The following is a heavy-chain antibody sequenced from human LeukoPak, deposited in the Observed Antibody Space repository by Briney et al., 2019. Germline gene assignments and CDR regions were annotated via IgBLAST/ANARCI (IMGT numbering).Heavy chain of an antibody. CDR1: GFTFSSYG. Sequence: GGSLRPSCAASGFTFSSYGMHWVRQAPGKGLEWVAVIWYDGSNKYYADSVKGRFTISRDNSKNTLYLQMNSLRAEDTAVYYCARASVTTTGPLNYWGQETLVTVSS. CDR2: IWYDGSNK. D-gene: IGHD4-17*01. CDR3: ARASVTTTGPLNY. J-gene: IGHJ4*02. V-gene: IGHV3-33*01.